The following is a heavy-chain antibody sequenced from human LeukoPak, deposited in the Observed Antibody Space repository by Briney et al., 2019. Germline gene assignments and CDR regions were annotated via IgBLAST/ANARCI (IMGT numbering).Heavy chain of an antibody. CDR3: ARGTKLLAARRLGWFDP. Sequence: SETLSLTCAVYGGSFSGYYWSWIRQPPGKGLEWIGEINHSGSTNYNPSLKSRVTISVDTSKNQFSLKLSSVTAADTAVYYCARGTKLLAARRLGWFDPWGREPWSPSPQ. V-gene: IGHV4-34*01. CDR1: GGSFSGYY. J-gene: IGHJ5*02. D-gene: IGHD6-6*01. CDR2: INHSGST.